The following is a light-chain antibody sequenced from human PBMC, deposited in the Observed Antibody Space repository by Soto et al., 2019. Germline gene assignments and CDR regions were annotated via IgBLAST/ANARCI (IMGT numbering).Light chain of an antibody. Sequence: QSVLTQPASVSGSPGQSITISCTGTSSDVGGYNYVSWYQQHPGKAPKLMIFGVSNWPSGVSNRFSGSKSGNTASLTISGLQAEDEADYYCSSYTSINTRVFGGGTKLTVL. CDR1: SSDVGGYNY. CDR2: GVS. V-gene: IGLV2-14*01. CDR3: SSYTSINTRV. J-gene: IGLJ3*02.